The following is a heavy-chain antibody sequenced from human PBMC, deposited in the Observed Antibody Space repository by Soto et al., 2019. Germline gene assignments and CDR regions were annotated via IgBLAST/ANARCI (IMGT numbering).Heavy chain of an antibody. V-gene: IGHV3-30*03. D-gene: IGHD2-15*01. J-gene: IGHJ6*01. CDR1: KFAFRTYS. CDR2: ITYDGKQE. Sequence: QVQLVESGGGVVQPGRSLRLSCGASKFAFRTYSMHWVRQAPGKGLEWVAVITYDGKQEHYSDSVKGRFTISRDNSAKTLFPQMTGLRPEDLAVYSCASEDRERTLSLVAVWGKGTTV. CDR3: ASEDRERTLSLVAV.